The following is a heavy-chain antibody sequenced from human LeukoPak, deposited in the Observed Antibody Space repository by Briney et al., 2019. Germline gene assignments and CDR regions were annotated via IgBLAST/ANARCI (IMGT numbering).Heavy chain of an antibody. V-gene: IGHV4-39*07. CDR1: GGSISTSAFH. CDR3: ARDHLGAAAGHFDY. D-gene: IGHD6-13*01. Sequence: SGTLSLTCTVSGGSISTSAFHWGWIRQPPGKGLEWIGNIYYSGSTYYNPSLKSRVTISVDTSKNQFSLKLSSVTAADTAVYYCARDHLGAAAGHFDYWGQGTLVTVSS. CDR2: IYYSGST. J-gene: IGHJ4*02.